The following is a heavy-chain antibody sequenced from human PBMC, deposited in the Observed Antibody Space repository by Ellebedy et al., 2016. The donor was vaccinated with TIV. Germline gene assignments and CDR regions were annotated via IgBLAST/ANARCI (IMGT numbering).Heavy chain of an antibody. V-gene: IGHV3-48*02. D-gene: IGHD2-15*01. CDR3: ARDPPCSGGSCHKD. Sequence: GESLKISCAASGFTFSSYSMNWVRQAPGKGLEWVSYISSSSSTIYYADSVKGRFTISRDNAKNSLYLQMNSLRDEDTAVYYCARDPPCSGGSCHKDWGQGTLVTVSS. J-gene: IGHJ4*02. CDR2: ISSSSSTI. CDR1: GFTFSSYS.